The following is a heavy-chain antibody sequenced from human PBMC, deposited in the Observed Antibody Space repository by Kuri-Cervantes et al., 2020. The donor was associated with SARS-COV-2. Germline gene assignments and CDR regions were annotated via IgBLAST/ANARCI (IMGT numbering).Heavy chain of an antibody. D-gene: IGHD2-8*01. CDR2: INHSGST. Sequence: SETLSLTCAADGGSFSGYYWSWIRQPPGKGLEWIGEINHSGSTNYNPSLKSRVTISVDTSKNQFSLKLSSVTAADTAVYYCARGVVGYCTNGVCYRPYYYGMDVWGQGTTVTVSS. CDR1: GGSFSGYY. CDR3: ARGVVGYCTNGVCYRPYYYGMDV. J-gene: IGHJ6*02. V-gene: IGHV4-34*01.